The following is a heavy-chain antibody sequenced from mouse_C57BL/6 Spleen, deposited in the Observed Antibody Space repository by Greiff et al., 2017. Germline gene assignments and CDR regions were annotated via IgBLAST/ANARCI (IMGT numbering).Heavy chain of an antibody. CDR2: IRNKANGYTT. Sequence: EVNVVESGGGLVQPGGSLSLSCAASGFTFTDYYMSWVRQPPGKALEWLGFIRNKANGYTTEYSASVKGRFTISRDNSQSILYLQMNALRAEDSATYYCARCPLRDYAMDYWGQGTSVTVSS. D-gene: IGHD1-1*01. V-gene: IGHV7-3*01. CDR1: GFTFTDYY. J-gene: IGHJ4*01. CDR3: ARCPLRDYAMDY.